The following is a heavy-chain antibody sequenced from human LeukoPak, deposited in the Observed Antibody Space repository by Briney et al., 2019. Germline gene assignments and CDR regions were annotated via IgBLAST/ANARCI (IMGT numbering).Heavy chain of an antibody. CDR1: GGSISSYH. D-gene: IGHD3-22*01. V-gene: IGHV4-59*01. J-gene: IGHJ4*02. CDR2: IYYSGST. CDR3: TRATYHYDSSGPALEN. Sequence: PSETLSLTCTVSGGSISSYHWSWIRQPPGKGLEWIGHIYYSGSTNFNPSLKSRVTLSVDTSKNQFSLKLTSVTAADTAVYYCTRATYHYDSSGPALENWGQGTLVTVSS.